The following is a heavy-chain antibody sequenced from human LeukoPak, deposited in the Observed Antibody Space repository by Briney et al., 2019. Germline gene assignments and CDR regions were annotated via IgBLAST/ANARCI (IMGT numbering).Heavy chain of an antibody. Sequence: SETLSLTCTVSGGSISSYSYYWGWIRQPPGKGLEWIESIYYSGSTYYSPSLKSRVIISVDTSKNQFSLKLSSVTAADTAVYYCARAYYYDGSRPFDYWGQGSLVTVSS. CDR1: GGSISSYSYY. J-gene: IGHJ4*02. CDR3: ARAYYYDGSRPFDY. D-gene: IGHD3-22*01. CDR2: IYYSGST. V-gene: IGHV4-39*01.